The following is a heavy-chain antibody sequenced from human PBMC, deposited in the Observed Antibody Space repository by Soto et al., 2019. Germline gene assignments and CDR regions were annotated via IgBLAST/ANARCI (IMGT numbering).Heavy chain of an antibody. CDR3: AKDKSMRYFDY. D-gene: IGHD3-22*01. CDR2: ISYDGSNK. J-gene: IGHJ4*02. Sequence: GGSLRLSCAASGFTFSSYGMHWVRQAPGKGLEWVAVISYDGSNKYYADSVKGRFTISRDNSKNTLYLQMNSLRAEDTAVYYCAKDKSMRYFDYWGQGTLVTVSS. V-gene: IGHV3-30*18. CDR1: GFTFSSYG.